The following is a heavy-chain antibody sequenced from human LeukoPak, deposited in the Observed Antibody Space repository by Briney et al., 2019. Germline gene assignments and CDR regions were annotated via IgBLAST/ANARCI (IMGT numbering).Heavy chain of an antibody. J-gene: IGHJ4*02. Sequence: GASVKVSCKASGGTFSSYAISWVRQAPGQGLEWMGGIIPIFGTANYAQKFQGRVTITADESTSTAYMELSSLRSEDTAVYYCASTYYYDSSGYYPRFDYWGQGTLVTVSS. V-gene: IGHV1-69*13. D-gene: IGHD3-22*01. CDR2: IIPIFGTA. CDR3: ASTYYYDSSGYYPRFDY. CDR1: GGTFSSYA.